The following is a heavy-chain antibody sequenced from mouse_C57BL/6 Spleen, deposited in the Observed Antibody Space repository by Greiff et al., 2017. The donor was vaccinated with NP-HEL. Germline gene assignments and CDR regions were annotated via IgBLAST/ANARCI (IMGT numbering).Heavy chain of an antibody. CDR1: GYTFTSYW. J-gene: IGHJ4*01. Sequence: QVQLQQPGAELVKPGASVKMSCKASGYTFTSYWITWVKQRPGQGLEWIGDIYPGSGSTNYNEKFKSKATLTVDTSSSTAYMQLSSLTSEDSAVYDGGRGMVVAPYAMDYWGQGTSVTVSS. V-gene: IGHV1-55*01. CDR3: GRGMVVAPYAMDY. CDR2: IYPGSGST. D-gene: IGHD1-1*01.